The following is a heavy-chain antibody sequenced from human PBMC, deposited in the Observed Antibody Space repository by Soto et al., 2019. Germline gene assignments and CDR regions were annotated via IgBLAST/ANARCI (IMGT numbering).Heavy chain of an antibody. D-gene: IGHD2-2*01. CDR3: TKDIKYCSSTTCYGRGYFDY. CDR2: ISWNSGNI. Sequence: EVQLVESGGGLVQPGRSLTLSCAASGFTFDDYAMHWVWPAPGKGLEWVSSISWNSGNIDNADSVKGRFTISRNNAKKSLYLQMTSLRAEDTASYHCTKDIKYCSSTTCYGRGYFDYWGQGALVTVSS. CDR1: GFTFDDYA. V-gene: IGHV3-9*01. J-gene: IGHJ4*02.